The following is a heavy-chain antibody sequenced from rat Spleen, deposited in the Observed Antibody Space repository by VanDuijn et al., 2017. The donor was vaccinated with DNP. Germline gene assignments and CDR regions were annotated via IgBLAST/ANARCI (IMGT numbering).Heavy chain of an antibody. CDR2: ISYSGST. Sequence: VQLQESGSGLVKPSQSLSLTCSVTGYSITSNYWGWIRKFPGNKMEYIGHISYSGSTKYNPSLRSRISITRDTSKHHFFLHLNYVTTEDTSTYYCARWTRYFDYWGQGVMVTVSS. D-gene: IGHD1-7*01. CDR1: GYSITSNY. V-gene: IGHV3-1*01. J-gene: IGHJ2*01. CDR3: ARWTRYFDY.